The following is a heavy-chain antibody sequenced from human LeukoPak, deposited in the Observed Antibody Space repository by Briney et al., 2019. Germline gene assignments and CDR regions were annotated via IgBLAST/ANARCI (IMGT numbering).Heavy chain of an antibody. V-gene: IGHV1-18*01. CDR3: ARVYVLHDYGDYEDDY. Sequence: ASVKVSCKASGYTFTSYGISWVRQAPGQGLEWMGWISAYNGNTNYAQKLQGRVTMTTDTSTSTAYMELRSLRSDDTAVYYCARVYVLHDYGDYEDDYWGQGTLVTVSS. J-gene: IGHJ4*02. D-gene: IGHD4-17*01. CDR2: ISAYNGNT. CDR1: GYTFTSYG.